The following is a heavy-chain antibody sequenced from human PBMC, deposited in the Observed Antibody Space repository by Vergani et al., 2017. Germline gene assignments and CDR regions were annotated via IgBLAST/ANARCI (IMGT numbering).Heavy chain of an antibody. V-gene: IGHV4-4*07. D-gene: IGHD7-27*01. Sequence: QVQMQESGPGLVKTSGTLSLTCSASGAPISYWCWSWLRQPAGKGLEWVGGLCPSGSTNYKPSLKSRVTMSIDTSKNQFSLKLTSVTAADTAVYYCATGAGPFDIWGQGTLVTVSS. CDR1: GAPISYWC. CDR3: ATGAGPFDI. CDR2: LCPSGST. J-gene: IGHJ4*02.